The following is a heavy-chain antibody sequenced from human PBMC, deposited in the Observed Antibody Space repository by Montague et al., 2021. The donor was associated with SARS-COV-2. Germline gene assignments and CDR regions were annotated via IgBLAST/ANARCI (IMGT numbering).Heavy chain of an antibody. D-gene: IGHD1-26*01. J-gene: IGHJ6*02. Sequence: SLRLSCAASGLTFSDYYMSWIRQAPGKGLEWASHISSSGSTINYADSVKGRFTISRDNAKNSLYLQMNSLRAEDTALYYCARDDLIVGNTKDYYYGMGVWGQGTTVTVSS. V-gene: IGHV3-11*01. CDR1: GLTFSDYY. CDR2: ISSSGSTI. CDR3: ARDDLIVGNTKDYYYGMGV.